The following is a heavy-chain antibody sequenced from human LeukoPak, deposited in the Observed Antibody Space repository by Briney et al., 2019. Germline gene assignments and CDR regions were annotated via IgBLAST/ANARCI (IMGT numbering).Heavy chain of an antibody. CDR1: GFSFSTHW. V-gene: IGHV3-7*01. Sequence: GGSLRLSCAASGFSFSTHWMSWVRLAPGKGPEWVANIKYDGSEKYYVDSVKGRFTISRDNAKNSLYLHMNSLRAEDTAVYYCASGFLDDFWSGHFWGQGTLVSVSS. CDR2: IKYDGSEK. D-gene: IGHD3-3*01. J-gene: IGHJ4*02. CDR3: ASGFLDDFWSGHF.